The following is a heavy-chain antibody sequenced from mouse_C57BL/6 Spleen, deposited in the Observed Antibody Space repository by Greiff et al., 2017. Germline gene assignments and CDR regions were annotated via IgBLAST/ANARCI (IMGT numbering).Heavy chain of an antibody. V-gene: IGHV1-55*01. CDR1: GYTFTSYW. D-gene: IGHD1-1*01. CDR3: ARCEYYGSSPFAY. CDR2: IYPGSGST. Sequence: QVQLQPSGAELVKPGASVKMSCKASGYTFTSYWITWVKQRPGQGLEWIGDIYPGSGSTNYNEKFKSKATLTVDTSSSTAYMQLSSLTSEDSAVYYCARCEYYGSSPFAYWGQGTLVTVSA. J-gene: IGHJ3*01.